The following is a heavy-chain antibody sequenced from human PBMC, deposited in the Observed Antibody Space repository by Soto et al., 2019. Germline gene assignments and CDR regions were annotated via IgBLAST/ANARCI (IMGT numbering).Heavy chain of an antibody. CDR1: GFTFSSYA. Sequence: VQLLESGGGLVQPGGSLRLSCAASGFTFSSYAMSWVRQAPGKGLEWVSAISGSGGSTYYADSVKGRFTISRDNSKNTLYLQMNSLRAEDTAVYYCAKTPPYCSSTSCHPSWFDPWGQGTLVTVSS. CDR2: ISGSGGST. V-gene: IGHV3-23*01. J-gene: IGHJ5*02. D-gene: IGHD2-2*01. CDR3: AKTPPYCSSTSCHPSWFDP.